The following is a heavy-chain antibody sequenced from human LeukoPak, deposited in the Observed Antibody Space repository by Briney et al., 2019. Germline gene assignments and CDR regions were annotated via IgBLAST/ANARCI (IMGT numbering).Heavy chain of an antibody. V-gene: IGHV3-74*01. Sequence: GGSLRLSCAASGFTLSSYWMHWVRQTPGKGPVWVSRINSDGSSTSYAYSVKGRFTISRDNAKNTLYLQINSLRAEDTAVYYCARGNYGNDAFDIWGQGTMVTVSS. D-gene: IGHD3-10*01. J-gene: IGHJ3*02. CDR3: ARGNYGNDAFDI. CDR1: GFTLSSYW. CDR2: INSDGSST.